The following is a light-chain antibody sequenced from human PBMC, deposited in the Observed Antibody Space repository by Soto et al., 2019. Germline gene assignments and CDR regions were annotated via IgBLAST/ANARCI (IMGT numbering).Light chain of an antibody. CDR2: GAS. CDR3: QQHSHWPPWT. V-gene: IGKV3-11*01. CDR1: ENVRTF. Sequence: VFTQSPATLSLSPGERATLSCRASENVRTFVDWYQQKPGQAPRLLIYGASNRATDIPARFSGSGSGTDFTLTISNLEPEDFAVYYCQQHSHWPPWTFGQGTRVEIQ. J-gene: IGKJ1*01.